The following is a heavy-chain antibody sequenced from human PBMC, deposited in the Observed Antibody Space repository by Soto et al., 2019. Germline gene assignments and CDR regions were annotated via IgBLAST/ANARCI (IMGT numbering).Heavy chain of an antibody. CDR2: ISYDGSNK. V-gene: IGHV3-30-3*01. D-gene: IGHD4-17*01. J-gene: IGHJ4*02. CDR1: GFTFSSYA. Sequence: QVQLVESGGGVVQPWRSLRLSCAASGFTFSSYAMHWVRQAPGTGLEWVAVISYDGSNKYYADSVKGRFTISRDNSQNTPYLQRNSLRAEDTAVYYCARDDHTVNTARFDYWGQGTLVTVSS. CDR3: ARDDHTVNTARFDY.